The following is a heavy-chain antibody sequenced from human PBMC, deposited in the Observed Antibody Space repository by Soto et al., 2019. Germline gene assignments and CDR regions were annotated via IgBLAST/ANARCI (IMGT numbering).Heavy chain of an antibody. CDR2: AYHSGFT. J-gene: IGHJ6*02. CDR3: ARDRGHCISTSCSSLLDYYYGMDV. CDR1: GGSVSSGSYY. V-gene: IGHV4-61*01. Sequence: QVHLQESGPGLVRPSETLSLTCTVSGGSVSSGSYYWSWIRQPPGRGLQWIGYAYHSGFTKYNPSXKSRVTISVXPXXXQXXLKLSSVTAADTAVYYCARDRGHCISTSCSSLLDYYYGMDVWGQGTTVTVSS. D-gene: IGHD2-2*01.